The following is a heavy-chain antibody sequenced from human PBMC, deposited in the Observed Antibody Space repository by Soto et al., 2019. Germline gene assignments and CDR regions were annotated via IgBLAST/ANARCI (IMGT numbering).Heavy chain of an antibody. D-gene: IGHD2-8*01. CDR3: ARGMQGSRYFDL. Sequence: EVQLVESGGGLVQPGGSLRLSCAGSGFVFSSYWMHWVRQVPGKGLVWVSRITNDGSSTTYADSVNGRFTISRDNDKNTLYLQMNSLGAEDTAVYYCARGMQGSRYFDLWGRGTLVTVSS. J-gene: IGHJ2*01. V-gene: IGHV3-74*01. CDR2: ITNDGSST. CDR1: GFVFSSYW.